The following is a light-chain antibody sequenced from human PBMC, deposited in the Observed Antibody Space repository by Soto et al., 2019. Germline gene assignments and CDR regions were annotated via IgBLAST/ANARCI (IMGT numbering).Light chain of an antibody. CDR3: QHYNSYRT. J-gene: IGKJ1*01. Sequence: EIVLTQSPATLSLSPGERATLSCRASQSVNSYLAWYQQKPGQAPRLLIYDACNRATGTPARFRGSGSGSVFTLTVSSLEPEDFATDYGQHYNSYRTVGQGTKVEIK. V-gene: IGKV3-11*01. CDR1: QSVNSY. CDR2: DAC.